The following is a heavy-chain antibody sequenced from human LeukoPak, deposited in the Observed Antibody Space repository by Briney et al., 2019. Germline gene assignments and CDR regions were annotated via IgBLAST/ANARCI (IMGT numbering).Heavy chain of an antibody. V-gene: IGHV3-30-3*01. D-gene: IGHD4-17*01. J-gene: IGHJ4*02. CDR2: ISYDGSNK. CDR3: ARDNRYGDYYFDY. CDR1: GSTFSSYA. Sequence: GGSLRLSCAASGSTFSSYAMHWVRQAPGKGLEWVAVISYDGSNKYYADSVKGRFTISRDNSKNTLYLQMNSLRAEDTAVYYCARDNRYGDYYFDYWGQGTLVTVSS.